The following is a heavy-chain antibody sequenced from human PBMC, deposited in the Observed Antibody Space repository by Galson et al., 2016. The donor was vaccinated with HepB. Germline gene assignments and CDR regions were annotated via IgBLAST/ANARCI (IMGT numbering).Heavy chain of an antibody. Sequence: PALVKPTQTLTLTCTFSGFSLSTIEMCVSWIRQAPGKALEWLALIDWNGEQFYSTSLRTRLTISKDTSKNQVVPTMTNMDPVDTATYYCARLQGAGAPSYFDSWGQGTLVTVSS. D-gene: IGHD3-10*01. CDR3: ARLQGAGAPSYFDS. CDR2: IDWNGEQ. V-gene: IGHV2-70*01. J-gene: IGHJ4*02. CDR1: GFSLSTIEMC.